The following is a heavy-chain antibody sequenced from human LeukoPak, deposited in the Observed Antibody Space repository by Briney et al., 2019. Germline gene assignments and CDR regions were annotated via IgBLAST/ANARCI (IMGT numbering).Heavy chain of an antibody. Sequence: GASVKVSCKASGGTFSSYAISWVRQAPGQGLEWMGRIIPILGIANYAQKFQGRVTITADKSTSTAYMELSSLRSEDTAVYYCARDRNPVKSSRVIGMDVWGQGTTVTVSS. CDR2: IIPILGIA. J-gene: IGHJ6*02. CDR3: ARDRNPVKSSRVIGMDV. D-gene: IGHD3-22*01. V-gene: IGHV1-69*04. CDR1: GGTFSSYA.